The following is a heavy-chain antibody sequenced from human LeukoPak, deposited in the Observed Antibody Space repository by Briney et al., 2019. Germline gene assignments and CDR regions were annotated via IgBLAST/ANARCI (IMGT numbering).Heavy chain of an antibody. V-gene: IGHV3-48*01. Sequence: PGGSLRLSCAASGFTFTHYGMNWVRQAPGKGLEWVSYISSSSSTIYYADSVKGRFTISRDNAKNSLYLRMNSLRAEDTAVYYCARDRSYYMDVWGKGTTVTVSS. CDR3: ARDRSYYMDV. J-gene: IGHJ6*03. CDR1: GFTFTHYG. CDR2: ISSSSSTI.